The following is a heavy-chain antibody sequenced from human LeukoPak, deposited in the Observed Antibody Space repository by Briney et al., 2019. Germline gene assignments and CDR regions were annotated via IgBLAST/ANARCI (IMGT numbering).Heavy chain of an antibody. CDR3: AREGVTTTGDYYYYGMDV. CDR1: GYTFTSYG. V-gene: IGHV1-18*01. Sequence: GASVKVSCKASGYTFTSYGISWVRQAPEQGLEWMGWISAYNGNTNYAQKLQGRVTMTTDTSTSTAYMELRSLRSDDTAVYYCAREGVTTTGDYYYYGMDVWGQGTTVTVSS. CDR2: ISAYNGNT. J-gene: IGHJ6*02. D-gene: IGHD4-11*01.